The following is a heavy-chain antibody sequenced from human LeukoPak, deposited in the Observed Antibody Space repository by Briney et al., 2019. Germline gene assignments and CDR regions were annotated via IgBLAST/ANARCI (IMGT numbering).Heavy chain of an antibody. V-gene: IGHV6-1*01. CDR3: ARGGGYPHGRYSSSWYFDY. D-gene: IGHD6-13*01. CDR1: GDSVSSNSVA. Sequence: SQTLSLTCAISGDSVSSNSVAWNWIRQSPSRGLEWLGRAYYRSKWYNDYAVSVNSRLTINPDTSKNQFSLKLSSVTAADTAVYYCARGGGYPHGRYSSSWYFDYWGQGTLVTVSS. J-gene: IGHJ4*02. CDR2: AYYRSKWYN.